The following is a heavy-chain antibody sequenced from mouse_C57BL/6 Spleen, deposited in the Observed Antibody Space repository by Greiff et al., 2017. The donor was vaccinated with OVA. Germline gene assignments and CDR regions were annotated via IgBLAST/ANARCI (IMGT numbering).Heavy chain of an antibody. J-gene: IGHJ4*01. CDR1: GYTFTSYW. V-gene: IGHV1-64*01. CDR2: IHPNSGST. Sequence: QVQLQQPGAELVKPGASVKLSCKASGYTFTSYWMHWVKQRPGQGLEWIGMIHPNSGSTNYNEKFKSKATLTVDKSSSTAYMQLSSLKSEDTAVYYCAREGIYYDYDGAMDYWGQGTSVTVSS. CDR3: AREGIYYDYDGAMDY. D-gene: IGHD2-4*01.